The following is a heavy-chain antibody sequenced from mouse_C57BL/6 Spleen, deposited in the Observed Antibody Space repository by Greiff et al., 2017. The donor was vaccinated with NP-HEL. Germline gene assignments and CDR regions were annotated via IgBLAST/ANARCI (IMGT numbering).Heavy chain of an antibody. V-gene: IGHV1-50*01. J-gene: IGHJ1*03. Sequence: QVHVKQPGAELVKPGASVKLSCKASGYTFTSYWMQWVKQRPGQGLEWIGEIDPSDSYTNYNQKFKGKATLTVDTSSSTAYMQLSSLTSEDSAVYYCARYDGYGGYFDVWGTGTTVTVSS. CDR1: GYTFTSYW. CDR2: IDPSDSYT. CDR3: ARYDGYGGYFDV. D-gene: IGHD2-2*01.